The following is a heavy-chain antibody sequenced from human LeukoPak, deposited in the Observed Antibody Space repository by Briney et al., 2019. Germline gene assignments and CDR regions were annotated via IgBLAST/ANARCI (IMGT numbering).Heavy chain of an antibody. J-gene: IGHJ3*02. CDR2: ISGTSSFI. CDR1: GFTVSSNY. Sequence: PRGSLRLSCAASGFTVSSNYMSWVRQAPGKSLEWVSSISGTSSFIYYADSVKGRFTISRDNAKNLLYLQINSLRVEDTAVYYCARELSARVDIWGQGTMVTVSS. V-gene: IGHV3-21*01. CDR3: ARELSARVDI. D-gene: IGHD2/OR15-2a*01.